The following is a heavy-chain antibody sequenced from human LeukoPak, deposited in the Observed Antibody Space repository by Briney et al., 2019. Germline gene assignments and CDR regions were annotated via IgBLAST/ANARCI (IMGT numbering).Heavy chain of an antibody. J-gene: IGHJ4*02. CDR2: IKEDGSEI. CDR1: AFTFSSYW. CDR3: ARDRGYSSFDY. Sequence: GGSLRLSCEASAFTFSSYWMSWVRQAPGKGLEWVANIKEDGSEINYVDSVKGRFAISRDNAKNSLFLQMNSLRVEHTAVYYCARDRGYSSFDYWGQGTLVTVCS. V-gene: IGHV3-7*01. D-gene: IGHD4-23*01.